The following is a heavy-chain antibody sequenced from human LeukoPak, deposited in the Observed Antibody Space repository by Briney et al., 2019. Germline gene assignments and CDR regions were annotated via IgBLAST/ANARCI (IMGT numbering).Heavy chain of an antibody. Sequence: GGSLRLSCAASGFTVSSNYMSWVRQAPGKGLEWVSVIYSGGSTYHADSMKGRFTISRDNSKNTLYLQMNSLRAEDTAVYYCARAEWELLDYYYGMDVWGQGTTVTVSS. D-gene: IGHD1-26*01. CDR3: ARAEWELLDYYYGMDV. CDR2: IYSGGST. CDR1: GFTVSSNY. J-gene: IGHJ6*02. V-gene: IGHV3-66*01.